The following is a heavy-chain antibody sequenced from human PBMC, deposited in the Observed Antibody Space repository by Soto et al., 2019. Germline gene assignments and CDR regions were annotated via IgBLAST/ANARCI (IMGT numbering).Heavy chain of an antibody. Sequence: EVQLLESGGGLVQPGGSLRLSCAASGFTFSSYAMSWVRQAPGKGLEWVSAISGSGGSTYYADSVKGRFTISRDNSKNTLYLQMNSLRAEDTAVYYCAKDLYYYCSGTHAFDIWGQGTMVTVSS. J-gene: IGHJ3*02. V-gene: IGHV3-23*01. CDR2: ISGSGGST. CDR3: AKDLYYYCSGTHAFDI. D-gene: IGHD3-10*01. CDR1: GFTFSSYA.